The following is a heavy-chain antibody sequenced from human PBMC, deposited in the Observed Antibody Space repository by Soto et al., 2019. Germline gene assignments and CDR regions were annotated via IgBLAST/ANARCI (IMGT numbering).Heavy chain of an antibody. CDR3: ARAIGYCSGGSCCADY. Sequence: TSETLSLTCTVSGGSVSSSSYYWGWVRQPPGKGLEWIGSVYYSGSTYYNPSLKSRVTISVDTSKNQFSLKLISVSAADTAVYYCARAIGYCSGGSCCADYWGQGSLVTVSS. CDR1: GGSVSSSSYY. CDR2: VYYSGST. J-gene: IGHJ4*02. V-gene: IGHV4-39*07. D-gene: IGHD2-15*01.